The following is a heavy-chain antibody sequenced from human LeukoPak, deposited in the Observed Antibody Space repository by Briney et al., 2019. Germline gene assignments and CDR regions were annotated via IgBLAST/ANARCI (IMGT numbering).Heavy chain of an antibody. CDR3: AKDSLSDIDY. CDR1: GFIFSTSG. D-gene: IGHD3-16*01. Sequence: SGGSLRLSCAASGFIFSTSGMYWVRQAPGKGLEWVAFIRHDGSIKNYADSVKGRSTISRDNSKNTLYLQMNSLRDEDTAVYYCAKDSLSDIDYWGQGTLVTVST. J-gene: IGHJ4*02. CDR2: IRHDGSIK. V-gene: IGHV3-30*02.